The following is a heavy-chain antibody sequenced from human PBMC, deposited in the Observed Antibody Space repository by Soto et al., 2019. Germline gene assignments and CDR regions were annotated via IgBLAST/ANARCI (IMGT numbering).Heavy chain of an antibody. CDR1: GGSISSGVYC. CDR3: ATMGATAGSYYFEY. Sequence: SETLSLTCTVAGGSISSGVYCWSWIRQPPGKGLEWIGFISYTGSAYYNPSLKSRAAISVDTSKNQFSLKLTSVTAADAAVYYCATMGATAGSYYFEYWGQGALVTVSS. V-gene: IGHV4-30-4*01. D-gene: IGHD1-26*01. CDR2: ISYTGSA. J-gene: IGHJ4*02.